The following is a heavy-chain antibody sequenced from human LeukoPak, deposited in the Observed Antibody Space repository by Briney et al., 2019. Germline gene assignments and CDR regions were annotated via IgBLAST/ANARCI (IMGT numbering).Heavy chain of an antibody. J-gene: IGHJ4*02. V-gene: IGHV3-66*02. CDR3: ARGDSVGYCSSTSCRTDYFDY. CDR2: IYSGGST. D-gene: IGHD2-2*01. CDR1: GFTVSSNY. Sequence: GGSLRLSCAASGFTVSSNYMSWVRQAPGKGLEWVSVIYSGGSTYYADSVKGRFTISRDNSKNTLYLQMNSLRAEDTAVYYCARGDSVGYCSSTSCRTDYFDYRGQGTLVTVSS.